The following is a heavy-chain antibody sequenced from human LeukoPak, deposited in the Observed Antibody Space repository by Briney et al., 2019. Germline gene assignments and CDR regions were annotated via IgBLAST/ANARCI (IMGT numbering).Heavy chain of an antibody. CDR3: ARDNRDRYSSSWYVDY. Sequence: PGGSLRLSCVASGYTFSSYGMHWVRQAPGKGLEWVAVIWYDGSNKYYADSVKGRFTISRDNSKNTLYLQMNSLRAEDTAVYYCARDNRDRYSSSWYVDYWGQGTLVTVSS. V-gene: IGHV3-33*01. CDR1: GYTFSSYG. CDR2: IWYDGSNK. D-gene: IGHD6-13*01. J-gene: IGHJ4*02.